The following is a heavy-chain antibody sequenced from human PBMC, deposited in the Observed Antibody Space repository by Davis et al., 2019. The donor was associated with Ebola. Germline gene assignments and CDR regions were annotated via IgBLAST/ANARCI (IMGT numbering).Heavy chain of an antibody. Sequence: GGSLRLSCAASGFTFSSYSMSWIRQAPGKGLEWVSYISSSSSYTNYADSVKGRFTISRDNAKNTLYLQMNSLRAEDTAVYYCARRSGYSYGYEGMDVWGKGTTVTVSS. CDR2: ISSSSSYT. D-gene: IGHD5-18*01. V-gene: IGHV3-21*05. CDR1: GFTFSSYS. CDR3: ARRSGYSYGYEGMDV. J-gene: IGHJ6*04.